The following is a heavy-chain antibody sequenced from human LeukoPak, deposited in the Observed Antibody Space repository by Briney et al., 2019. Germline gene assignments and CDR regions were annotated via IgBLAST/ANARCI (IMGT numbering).Heavy chain of an antibody. CDR3: AKLSGPDHYDTIDC. D-gene: IGHD3-22*01. J-gene: IGHJ4*02. V-gene: IGHV3-23*01. CDR2: ICGSGDST. CDR1: GFTFSSYG. Sequence: PGGSLRLSCAASGFTFSSYGMSWVRQAPGKGLEWVSAICGSGDSTYCADFVKGRFTISRDDSQNTLYLQMNSLRAEDTAVYYCAKLSGPDHYDTIDCWDQGTLVTVSS.